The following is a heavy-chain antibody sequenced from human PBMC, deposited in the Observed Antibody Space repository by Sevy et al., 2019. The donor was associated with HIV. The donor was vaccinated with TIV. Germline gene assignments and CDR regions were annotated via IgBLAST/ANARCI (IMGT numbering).Heavy chain of an antibody. J-gene: IGHJ3*02. CDR3: ARETNYYDSSGHRLNAFDI. D-gene: IGHD3-22*01. CDR2: IYSGGST. Sequence: GGSLRLSCAASGFTVSSNYMIWVRQAPGKGLEWVSVIYSGGSTYYADSVKGRFTISRDNSKNTLYLQMNSLRAEDTAVYYCARETNYYDSSGHRLNAFDIWGQGTMVTVSS. CDR1: GFTVSSNY. V-gene: IGHV3-53*01.